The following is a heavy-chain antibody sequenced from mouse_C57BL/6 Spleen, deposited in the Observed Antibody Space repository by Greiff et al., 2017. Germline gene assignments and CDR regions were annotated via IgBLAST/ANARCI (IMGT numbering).Heavy chain of an antibody. V-gene: IGHV8-8*01. CDR3: ARMGYGSSLPDWYFDV. CDR1: GFSLSTFGMG. CDR2: IWWDDDK. D-gene: IGHD1-1*01. J-gene: IGHJ1*03. Sequence: QVTLKVSGPGILQPSQTLSLTCSFSGFSLSTFGMGVGWIRQPSGKGLEWLAHIWWDDDKYYNPALKSRLTISKDTSKNQVILKIANVDTADTATYYWARMGYGSSLPDWYFDVWGTGTTVTVSS.